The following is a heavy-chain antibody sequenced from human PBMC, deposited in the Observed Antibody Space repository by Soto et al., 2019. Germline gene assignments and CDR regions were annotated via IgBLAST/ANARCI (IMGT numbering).Heavy chain of an antibody. D-gene: IGHD3-16*01. V-gene: IGHV1-2*02. Sequence: VKGSCKDSGYTFTGYYMHWVRQAPGQGLEWMGWINTNRGGTKHAQKFKGRVTMTRETSISTAYMELSRLRSDETAVYYCARDMSKEYYGMDVWGQGTTVTVS. CDR3: ARDMSKEYYGMDV. J-gene: IGHJ6*02. CDR1: GYTFTGYY. CDR2: INTNRGGT.